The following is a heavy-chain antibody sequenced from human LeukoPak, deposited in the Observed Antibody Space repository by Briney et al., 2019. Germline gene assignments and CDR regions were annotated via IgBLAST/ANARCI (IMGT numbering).Heavy chain of an antibody. CDR1: GVSISSGSNY. CDR2: INHSGST. J-gene: IGHJ4*02. V-gene: IGHV4-39*07. CDR3: ARDPVRGYCSSTSCYN. D-gene: IGHD2-2*02. Sequence: SETLSLTCRVSGVSISSGSNYWGWIRQPPGKGLEWIGEINHSGSTNYNPSLKSRVTISVDTSKNQFSLKLSSVTAADTAVYYCARDPVRGYCSSTSCYNWGQGTLVTVSS.